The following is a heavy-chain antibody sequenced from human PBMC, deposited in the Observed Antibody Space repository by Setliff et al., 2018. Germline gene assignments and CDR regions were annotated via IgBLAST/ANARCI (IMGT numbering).Heavy chain of an antibody. Sequence: KPSETLSLTCAVYGGSFSGYYWSWIRQPPGKGLEWIGEINHSGSTNYNPSLKSRVTISLDTSRNQVSLKLSSVTAADTAVYYCARDRQYCSSTSCYTSYFYYYAMDIWGQGTTVTVSS. CDR1: GGSFSGYY. D-gene: IGHD2-2*02. CDR3: ARDRQYCSSTSCYTSYFYYYAMDI. J-gene: IGHJ6*02. V-gene: IGHV4-34*01. CDR2: INHSGST.